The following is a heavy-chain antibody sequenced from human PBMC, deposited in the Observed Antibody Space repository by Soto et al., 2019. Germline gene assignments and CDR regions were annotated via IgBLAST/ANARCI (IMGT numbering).Heavy chain of an antibody. V-gene: IGHV1-69*13. D-gene: IGHD6-13*01. CDR3: ARTRYRIAAAGPKRSFDY. J-gene: IGHJ4*02. CDR1: GGTFSSYA. CDR2: IIPIFGTA. Sequence: ASAKVSCKASGGTFSSYAISWVRQAPGQGLEWMGGIIPIFGTANYAQKFQGRVTITADESTSTAYMELSSLRSEDTAVYYCARTRYRIAAAGPKRSFDYWGQGTLVTVSS.